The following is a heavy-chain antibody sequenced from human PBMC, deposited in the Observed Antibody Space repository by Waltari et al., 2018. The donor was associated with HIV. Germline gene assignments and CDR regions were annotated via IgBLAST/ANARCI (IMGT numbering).Heavy chain of an antibody. CDR2: IYYSGST. D-gene: IGHD5-18*01. Sequence: QVQLQESGPGLVKPSETLSLTCTVSGGSISSYYWSWIRQPPGKGLEWIGYIYYSGSTNYNPSLKSRVTMSVDTSKNQFSLSLRSVTAADTAIYYCAGGYTYGSKFDYWGQGILVTVSS. CDR3: AGGYTYGSKFDY. J-gene: IGHJ4*02. CDR1: GGSISSYY. V-gene: IGHV4-59*12.